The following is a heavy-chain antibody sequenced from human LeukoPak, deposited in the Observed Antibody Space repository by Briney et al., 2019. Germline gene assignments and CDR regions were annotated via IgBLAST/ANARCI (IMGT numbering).Heavy chain of an antibody. V-gene: IGHV4-39*01. CDR1: GGSISSSSYY. CDR3: ARGFRWYYDSSGYPALRRANDAFDI. CDR2: IYYSGST. J-gene: IGHJ3*02. Sequence: PSETLSLTCTVSGGSISSSSYYWGWIRQPPGKGLEWIGSIYYSGSTYYNPSLKSRVTISVDTSKNQFSLKLSSVTAADTAVYYCARGFRWYYDSSGYPALRRANDAFDIWGQGTMVTVSS. D-gene: IGHD3-22*01.